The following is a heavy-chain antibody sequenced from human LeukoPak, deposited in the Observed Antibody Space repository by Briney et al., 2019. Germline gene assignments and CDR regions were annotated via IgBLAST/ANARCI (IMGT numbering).Heavy chain of an antibody. CDR1: GGSISSGSYY. CDR3: ARDRPPGIAAAGINWFDP. D-gene: IGHD6-13*01. J-gene: IGHJ5*02. CDR2: IYTSGST. Sequence: SETLSLTCTVSGGSISSGSYYWSWIRQPAVKGLEWIGRIYTSGSTNYNPSLKSRVTMSVDTSKNQFSLKLSSVTAADTAVYYCARDRPPGIAAAGINWFDPWGQGTLVTVSS. V-gene: IGHV4-61*02.